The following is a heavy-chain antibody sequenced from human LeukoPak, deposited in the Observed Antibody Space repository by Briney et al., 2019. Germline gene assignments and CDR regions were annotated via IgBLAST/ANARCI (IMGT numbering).Heavy chain of an antibody. J-gene: IGHJ4*02. V-gene: IGHV3-30*18. CDR3: AKGLRYSDN. Sequence: GGSLRLSCAASGFTFSSYEMNWVRQAPGKGLEWVAVISYDGSNKYYADSVKGRFTISRDNSKNTLYLQMNSLRADDTAVYYCAKGLRYSDNWGQGTLVTVSS. CDR2: ISYDGSNK. D-gene: IGHD3-9*01. CDR1: GFTFSSYE.